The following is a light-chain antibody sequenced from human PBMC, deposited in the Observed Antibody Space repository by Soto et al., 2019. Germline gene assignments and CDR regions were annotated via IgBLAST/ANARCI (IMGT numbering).Light chain of an antibody. V-gene: IGLV2-11*01. CDR1: SSDVGGYDY. CDR2: DVT. Sequence: QSVLTQPRSVSGSPGQSVTISCTGTSSDVGGYDYVSWYQQYPGKAPTLIIYDVTKRPSGVPDRFTGSKSGNTASLTISVLQAEDEADYYCCSYAGSYTVVFGGGTKLTVL. CDR3: CSYAGSYTVV. J-gene: IGLJ2*01.